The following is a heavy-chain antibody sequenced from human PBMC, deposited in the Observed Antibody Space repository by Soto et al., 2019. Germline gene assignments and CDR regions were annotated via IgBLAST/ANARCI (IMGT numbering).Heavy chain of an antibody. CDR3: ARDPQGSYCYIDY. Sequence: GGSLRLSCAASGFTFSSYAIHWVRQAPGKGLEWVTIISKDGNSKHYADSVKGRFTISRDNSKNTLFLQMNSLRAEDAAVYYCARDPQGSYCYIDYWGQGTPVTVSS. D-gene: IGHD3-10*01. CDR1: GFTFSSYA. V-gene: IGHV3-30-3*01. J-gene: IGHJ4*02. CDR2: ISKDGNSK.